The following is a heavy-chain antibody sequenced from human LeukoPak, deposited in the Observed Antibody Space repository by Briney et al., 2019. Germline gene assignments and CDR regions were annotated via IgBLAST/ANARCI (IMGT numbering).Heavy chain of an antibody. CDR2: MNPNSGGT. CDR3: ARGNSRAYRYMKVY. V-gene: IGHV1-2*02. D-gene: IGHD5-18*01. Sequence: ASVKVSLKASAYTFTGYYIHWVRQAPGQGLERMGWMNPNSGGTTYAQKLQSTVSMTRDTSISTAYRVLSRLRSDTTAVYYCARGNSRAYRYMKVYWGQGRLVTVS. CDR1: AYTFTGYY. J-gene: IGHJ4*02.